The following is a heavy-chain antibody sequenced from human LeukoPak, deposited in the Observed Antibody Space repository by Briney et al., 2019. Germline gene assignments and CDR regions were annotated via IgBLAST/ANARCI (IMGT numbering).Heavy chain of an antibody. Sequence: GGSLRLSCAASGFTLSSYSMNWVRQAPGKGLEWVAVIWFDGSNKYYADSVKGRFTISRDNSKNTLYLQMNSLRAEDTAVYYSTRDWNDLDYWGQGTLVTVSS. CDR1: GFTLSSYS. V-gene: IGHV3-33*08. J-gene: IGHJ4*02. CDR3: TRDWNDLDY. D-gene: IGHD1-1*01. CDR2: IWFDGSNK.